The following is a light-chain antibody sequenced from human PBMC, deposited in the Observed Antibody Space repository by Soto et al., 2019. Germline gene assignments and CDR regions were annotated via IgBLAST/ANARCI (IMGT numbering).Light chain of an antibody. J-gene: IGKJ1*01. Sequence: DIQMTQSPSSLSASVGDRVTITCRASQNINNYLNWYQQRPGKAPKLLIYAASTLQSGVPSRFSVSGCWTDFTLAISSLKPDDFATYYCQQSYIGPWGTCGRGTKV. V-gene: IGKV1-39*01. CDR1: QNINNY. CDR3: QQSYIGPWGT. CDR2: AAS.